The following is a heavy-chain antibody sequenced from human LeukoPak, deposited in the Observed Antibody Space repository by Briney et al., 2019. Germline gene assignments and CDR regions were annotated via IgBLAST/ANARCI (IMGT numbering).Heavy chain of an antibody. D-gene: IGHD4-17*01. V-gene: IGHV4-59*01. CDR1: GGSISSYY. CDR2: IYYSGST. J-gene: IGHJ4*02. CDR3: ARDSPYGDYALDY. Sequence: SETLSLTCTVSGGSISSYYWSWIRQPPGKGLEWIGYIYYSGSTNYNPSLKSRVTISVDTSKNQFSLKLSSVTAADTAVYYCARDSPYGDYALDYWGQGTLVTVSS.